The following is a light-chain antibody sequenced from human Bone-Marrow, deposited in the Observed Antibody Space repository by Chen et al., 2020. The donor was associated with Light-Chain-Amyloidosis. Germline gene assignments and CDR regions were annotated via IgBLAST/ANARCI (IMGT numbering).Light chain of an antibody. CDR3: QVWDRSSDRPV. CDR1: NIGSRS. Sequence: SYVLTQPSSVSVAPGQTAQIACGGNNIGSRSRHWYQQTPGQAPLLVVYDDSDRPSGIPERLSGSNSGNTATLTISRVEAGDEADYYCQVWDRSSDRPVFGGGTKLTVL. J-gene: IGLJ3*02. V-gene: IGLV3-21*02. CDR2: DDS.